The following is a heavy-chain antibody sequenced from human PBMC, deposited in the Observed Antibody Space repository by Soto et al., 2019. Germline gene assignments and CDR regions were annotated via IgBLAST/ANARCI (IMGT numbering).Heavy chain of an antibody. Sequence: QEQLVQSGAEVKKSGSSVKVSCKDTGGLFSSYAVSWVRQAPGQGLEWVGGIIPVFDTVYYAQKFQGRVTITADESTNTAYIELSSLRSEDTAMYECARGGSGYVWFYEFWGKGTLVTVSS. J-gene: IGHJ4*02. CDR1: GGLFSSYA. D-gene: IGHD3-22*01. CDR3: ARGGSGYVWFYEF. CDR2: IIPVFDTV. V-gene: IGHV1-69*01.